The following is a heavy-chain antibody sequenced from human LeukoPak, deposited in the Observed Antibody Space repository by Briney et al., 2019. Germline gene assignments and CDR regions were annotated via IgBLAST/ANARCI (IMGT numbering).Heavy chain of an antibody. D-gene: IGHD4-11*01. CDR1: GFTFSSYS. Sequence: GGSLRLSCAASGFTFSSYSMSWVRQAPGKGLEWVSSISSSSYYIHYVDSVKGRFTISRDNAKNSLYLQMNSLRAEDTAVYYCARSQYENDYWGQGTLVTVSS. CDR3: ARSQYENDY. J-gene: IGHJ4*02. CDR2: ISSSSYYI. V-gene: IGHV3-21*06.